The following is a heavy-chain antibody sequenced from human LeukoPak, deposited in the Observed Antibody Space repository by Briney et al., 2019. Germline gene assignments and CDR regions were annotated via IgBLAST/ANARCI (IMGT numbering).Heavy chain of an antibody. CDR3: ARFLLPWSLFDY. V-gene: IGHV3-21*01. Sequence: PGGSLRLSCAASGFTFSSYSMNWVRQAPGKGLEWVSSISSSSSHIYYADSVKGRFTISRDNAKNSLYLQMNSLRAEDTAVYYCARFLLPWSLFDYWGQGTLVTVSS. CDR2: ISSSSSHI. D-gene: IGHD2-21*02. CDR1: GFTFSSYS. J-gene: IGHJ4*02.